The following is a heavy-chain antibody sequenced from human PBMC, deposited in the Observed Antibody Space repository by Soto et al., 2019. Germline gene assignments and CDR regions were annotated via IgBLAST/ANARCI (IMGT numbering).Heavy chain of an antibody. CDR3: ARDLSITGTTNWFDP. CDR2: IIPIFGTA. J-gene: IGHJ5*02. V-gene: IGHV1-69*13. CDR1: GGTFSSYA. D-gene: IGHD1-7*01. Sequence: AASVKVSCKASGGTFSSYAISWVRQAPGQGLEWMGGIIPIFGTANYAQKFQGRVTITADESTSTAYMELSSLRSEDTAVYYCARDLSITGTTNWFDPWGQGTLVTVSS.